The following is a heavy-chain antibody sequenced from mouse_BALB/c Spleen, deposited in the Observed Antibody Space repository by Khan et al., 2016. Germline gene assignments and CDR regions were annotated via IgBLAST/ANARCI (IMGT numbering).Heavy chain of an antibody. J-gene: IGHJ3*01. V-gene: IGHV4-1*02. D-gene: IGHD2-10*02. CDR1: GFDFSRYW. Sequence: EVKLLESGGGLVQPGGSLKLSCAASGFDFSRYWMSWGRQAPGKGLEWIGEINPDSSTINYTPSLKDKFIISRDNAKNTLYLQMSKVTTEDTALYYCSRAGYDGYLAYWGQGTLVTVSA. CDR2: INPDSSTI. CDR3: SRAGYDGYLAY.